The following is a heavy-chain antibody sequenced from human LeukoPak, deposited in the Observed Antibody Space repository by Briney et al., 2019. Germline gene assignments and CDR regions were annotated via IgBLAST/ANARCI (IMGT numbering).Heavy chain of an antibody. CDR2: INHSGST. J-gene: IGHJ6*03. Sequence: SETLSLTCAVYGGSFSGYYWSWIRQPPGKGLEWIGEINHSGSTNYNPSLKSRVTISVDTSKNQFSLKLSSVTAADTAVYYCARGRGVRGVIIPYYYYYMDVWGKGTTVTVSS. V-gene: IGHV4-34*01. D-gene: IGHD3-10*01. CDR1: GGSFSGYY. CDR3: ARGRGVRGVIIPYYYYYMDV.